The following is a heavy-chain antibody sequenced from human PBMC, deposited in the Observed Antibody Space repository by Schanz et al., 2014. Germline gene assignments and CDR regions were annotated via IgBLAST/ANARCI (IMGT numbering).Heavy chain of an antibody. CDR1: GLTFTSAW. J-gene: IGHJ5*02. V-gene: IGHV3-48*01. D-gene: IGHD2-2*01. Sequence: EVQLLESGGGLVKPGGSLRLSCATSGLTFTSAWMSWVRQAPGKGLEWVSYISSASSTINYADSVKGRFTISRDNAKNSLFLQMNSLRAEDTAVYYCARAGYDADNWFDPWGQGTLVTVSS. CDR3: ARAGYDADNWFDP. CDR2: ISSASSTI.